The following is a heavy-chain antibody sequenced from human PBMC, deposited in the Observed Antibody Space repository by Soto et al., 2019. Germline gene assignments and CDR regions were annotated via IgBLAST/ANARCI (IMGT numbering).Heavy chain of an antibody. V-gene: IGHV3-23*01. J-gene: IGHJ6*02. CDR1: GFTFSSYA. CDR2: ISGSGGST. CDR3: AKGGAQAAYYGMDV. D-gene: IGHD1-26*01. Sequence: PGVSLRLSCAASGFTFSSYAMSWVRQAPGKGLEWVSAISGSGGSTYYADSVKGRFTISRDNSKNTLYLQMNSLRAEDTAVYYCAKGGAQAAYYGMDVWGQGTTVTVS.